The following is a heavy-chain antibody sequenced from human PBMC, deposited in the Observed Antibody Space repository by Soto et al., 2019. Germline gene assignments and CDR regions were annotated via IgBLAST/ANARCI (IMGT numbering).Heavy chain of an antibody. V-gene: IGHV1-46*01. CDR1: GYTFISYY. CDR2: INPSDAYT. J-gene: IGHJ4*02. CDR3: ARDHVDTPMTNFDY. Sequence: ASVKASCTASGYTFISYYIHWVRQAPGQGLEWMGLINPSDAYTDYAQKFQGRVTLTRDTSTSIVYMELSSLRSEDTAIYYCARDHVDTPMTNFDYWGQGTLVTVSS. D-gene: IGHD5-18*01.